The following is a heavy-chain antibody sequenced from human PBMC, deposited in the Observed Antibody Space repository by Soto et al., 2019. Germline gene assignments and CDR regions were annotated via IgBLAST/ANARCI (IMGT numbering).Heavy chain of an antibody. V-gene: IGHV3-48*01. J-gene: IGHJ3*02. CDR1: GFTFSSYS. D-gene: IGHD3-16*02. Sequence: GGSLRLSCAASGFTFSSYSMNWVRQAPGKGLEWVSYISSSSSAIYYADSVKGRFTISRDNAKNSLYLQMNSLRAEDTAVYYCARSSRRIMITFGGVIGVHDAFDIWGQGTMVTVSS. CDR3: ARSSRRIMITFGGVIGVHDAFDI. CDR2: ISSSSSAI.